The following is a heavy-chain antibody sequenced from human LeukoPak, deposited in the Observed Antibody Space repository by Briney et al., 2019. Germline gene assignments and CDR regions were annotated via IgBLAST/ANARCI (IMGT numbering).Heavy chain of an antibody. CDR2: IYYSGST. J-gene: IGHJ5*02. Sequence: SETLSLTCTVSGGSISSNYWSWIRQPPGKGLEWIGYIYYSGSTNYNPSLKSRVTISVDTSKNQFSLKLSSVTAADTAVYYCARGPEGYSSSSGWFDPWGQGTLVTVSS. V-gene: IGHV4-59*12. D-gene: IGHD6-13*01. CDR1: GGSISSNY. CDR3: ARGPEGYSSSSGWFDP.